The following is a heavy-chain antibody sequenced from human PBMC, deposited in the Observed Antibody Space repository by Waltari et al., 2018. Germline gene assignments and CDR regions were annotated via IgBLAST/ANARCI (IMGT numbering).Heavy chain of an antibody. CDR2: IKQDGSDK. J-gene: IGHJ4*02. CDR1: GFTFRSDW. D-gene: IGHD3-22*01. V-gene: IGHV3-7*01. Sequence: EVQLVESGGGLVQPGGSLRLSCAASGFTFRSDWMSWVRQAPGKGLEWVANIKQDGSDKYYVDSVKGRFTISRDNAKNSLYLQMNSLRVEDTAIYYCARLNWDVVKAFDYWGQGTLVTVSS. CDR3: ARLNWDVVKAFDY.